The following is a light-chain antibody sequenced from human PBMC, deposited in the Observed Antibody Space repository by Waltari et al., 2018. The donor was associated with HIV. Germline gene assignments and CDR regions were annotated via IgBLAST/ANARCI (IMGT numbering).Light chain of an antibody. V-gene: IGLV3-21*02. Sequence: YELTQAPSVSVAPGQTARIIREGNNIGRKSVHWYQQKAGPAPTVVVQQDSDRPSEIPARFSGSNSENTATLTISGVEAGDEADYYCQVWDTFSEHRVFGGGTKLTVL. J-gene: IGLJ3*02. CDR1: NIGRKS. CDR3: QVWDTFSEHRV. CDR2: QDS.